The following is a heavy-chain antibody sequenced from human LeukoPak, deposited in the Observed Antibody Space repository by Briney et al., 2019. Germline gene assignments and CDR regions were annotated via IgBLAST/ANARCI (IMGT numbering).Heavy chain of an antibody. CDR2: ISAYNGNT. CDR1: GYIFTKYA. Sequence: ASVTVSCKASGYIFTKYAVSWVRQAPGQGLEYMGYISAYNGNTNYAQNVQGRVTMTTDTSTTTVYMELRSLRYDDTAVYYCARLYSSGWPLECMDVWGQGTTVTVSS. CDR3: ARLYSSGWPLECMDV. J-gene: IGHJ6*02. D-gene: IGHD6-19*01. V-gene: IGHV1-18*01.